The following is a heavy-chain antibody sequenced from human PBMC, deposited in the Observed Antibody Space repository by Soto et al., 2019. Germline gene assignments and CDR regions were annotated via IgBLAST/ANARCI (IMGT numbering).Heavy chain of an antibody. CDR2: MNPNSGNT. V-gene: IGHV1-8*01. CDR3: ARGRRWSGYYQFDY. CDR1: GYTFTSFD. D-gene: IGHD3-3*01. J-gene: IGHJ4*02. Sequence: QVQLVQSGAEVKKPGASVKVSCKASGYTFTSFDINWVRQATGQGLEWMGWMNPNSGNTGYGEKFQGRVTMTTDTSINTVYMEVSSLRSEDTAVYYCARGRRWSGYYQFDYWGQGTLVAVSS.